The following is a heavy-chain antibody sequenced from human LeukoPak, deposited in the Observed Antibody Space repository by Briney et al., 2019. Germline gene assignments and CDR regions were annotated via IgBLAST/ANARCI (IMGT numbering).Heavy chain of an antibody. J-gene: IGHJ4*02. CDR1: GGSFSGYY. V-gene: IGHV4-34*01. CDR2: INHSGST. D-gene: IGHD3-10*01. Sequence: SETLSLTCAVYGGSFSGYYWSWIRQPPGKGLEWIGKINHSGSTNYNPSLKSRVTISVDTSKNQFSLKLSSVTAADTAVYYCARSLGWFGRMFDYWGQGTLVTVSS. CDR3: ARSLGWFGRMFDY.